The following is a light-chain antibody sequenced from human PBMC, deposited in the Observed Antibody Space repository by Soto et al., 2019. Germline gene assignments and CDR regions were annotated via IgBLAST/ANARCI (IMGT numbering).Light chain of an antibody. Sequence: QSVLTQPPSASGTPGQRVTISCSGSNSNIGSNTVNWYQHLPGTAPKLLIYSNNQRPSGVPDRFSGSKSGTSASLAISGLQSENEADYYCAAWDDSLDGVVFGGGTKVTVL. CDR2: SNN. CDR1: NSNIGSNT. V-gene: IGLV1-44*01. CDR3: AAWDDSLDGVV. J-gene: IGLJ2*01.